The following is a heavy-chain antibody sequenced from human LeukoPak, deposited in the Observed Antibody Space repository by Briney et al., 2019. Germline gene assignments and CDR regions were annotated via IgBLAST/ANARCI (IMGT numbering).Heavy chain of an antibody. V-gene: IGHV3-23*01. J-gene: IGHJ4*02. CDR3: AKLHNLNCDY. CDR2: ISGSGGTT. D-gene: IGHD1-14*01. CDR1: GFTFSSYA. Sequence: GGSLRLSCAASGFTFSSYAMSWVRQAPGTGLEWVSTISGSGGTTYYADSVKGRFTISRDNSKNTLYLQMNSLRPEDTAVYYCAKLHNLNCDYWGLGTLATVSS.